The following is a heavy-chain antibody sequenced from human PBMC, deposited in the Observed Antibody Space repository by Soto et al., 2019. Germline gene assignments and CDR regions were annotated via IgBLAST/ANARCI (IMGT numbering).Heavy chain of an antibody. V-gene: IGHV3-33*01. CDR2: IWDDGGNK. Sequence: QAQLQESGGGVVQPGTSLRLSCAASAFSFSTSGMHWVRQAPGKGLEWVAAIWDDGGNKYYADSVRGRFTISRDNSNNRLFLQMNSLRAEDTALYYCARSSGSYFAAFYDTWGQGTLVSVSS. J-gene: IGHJ5*02. D-gene: IGHD1-26*01. CDR3: ARSSGSYFAAFYDT. CDR1: AFSFSTSG.